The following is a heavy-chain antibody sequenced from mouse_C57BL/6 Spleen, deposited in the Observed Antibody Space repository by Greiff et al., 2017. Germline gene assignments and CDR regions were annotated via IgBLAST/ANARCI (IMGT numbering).Heavy chain of an antibody. D-gene: IGHD1-1*01. V-gene: IGHV1-80*01. J-gene: IGHJ1*03. CDR3: ARRRIITTVVATNWYFDV. CDR1: GYAFSSYW. Sequence: LQQSGASVKISCKASGYAFSSYWMNWVKQRPGKGLEWIGQIYPGDGDTNYNGKFKGKATLTADKSSSTAYMQLSSLTSEDSAVYFCARRRIITTVVATNWYFDVWGTGTTVTVSS. CDR2: IYPGDGDT.